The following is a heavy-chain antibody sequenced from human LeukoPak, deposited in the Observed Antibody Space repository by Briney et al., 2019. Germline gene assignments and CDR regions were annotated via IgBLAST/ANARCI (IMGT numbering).Heavy chain of an antibody. V-gene: IGHV3-23*01. CDR2: ISGSSGLT. CDR3: ASSTPYGGYSY. D-gene: IGHD5-12*01. Sequence: PGGSLRLSCAASGFTFSNYAMSWVRQAPGRGLEWVSAISGSSGLTYYVDSVKGRFTISRDNSKNTLYLQMNSLRAEDTAVYYCASSTPYGGYSYWGQGTLVTVSS. J-gene: IGHJ4*02. CDR1: GFTFSNYA.